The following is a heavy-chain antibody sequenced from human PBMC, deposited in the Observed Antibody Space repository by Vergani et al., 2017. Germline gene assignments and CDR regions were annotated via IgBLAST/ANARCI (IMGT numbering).Heavy chain of an antibody. CDR1: LYPFTPSP. D-gene: IGHD6-13*01. J-gene: IGHJ6*03. Sequence: QVQLVQSGAEVKKPGASLTVSSPSSLYPFTPSPLRSVRPAPGQALQWMASISAYNGNTNYAQKLQGRVTMTTDTSTSTAYMELRSLRSDDTAVYYCARAAADYYYMDVWGKGTTVTVSS. CDR3: ARAAADYYYMDV. CDR2: ISAYNGNT. V-gene: IGHV1-18*01.